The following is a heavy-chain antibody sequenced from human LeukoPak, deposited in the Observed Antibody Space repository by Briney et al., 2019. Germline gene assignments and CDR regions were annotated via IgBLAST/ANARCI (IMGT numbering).Heavy chain of an antibody. Sequence: ASVKVSCKASGYTFTSYAMHWVRQAPGQRLEWMGWINAGNGNTKYSQKFQGRVTITRDTSASTAYMELSSLRSEDTAVYYCARVLGYCSGGSCSPKTYYYYGMDVWGQGTTVTVSS. V-gene: IGHV1-3*01. J-gene: IGHJ6*02. CDR1: GYTFTSYA. D-gene: IGHD2-15*01. CDR2: INAGNGNT. CDR3: ARVLGYCSGGSCSPKTYYYYGMDV.